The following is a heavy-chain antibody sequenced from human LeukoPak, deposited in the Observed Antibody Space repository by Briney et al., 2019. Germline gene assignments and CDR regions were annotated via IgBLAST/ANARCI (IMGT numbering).Heavy chain of an antibody. V-gene: IGHV3-74*01. Sequence: GGSLRLSCAASGFTFSSYWMHWVRQAPGKGLVWVSRINSDGSSTSYADSVKGRFTISRDNAKNTLYLQMSSLRAEDTAVYYCARDFGLRYPRNPGHWGQGTLVTVSS. CDR1: GFTFSSYW. J-gene: IGHJ4*02. CDR3: ARDFGLRYPRNPGH. D-gene: IGHD3-10*01. CDR2: INSDGSST.